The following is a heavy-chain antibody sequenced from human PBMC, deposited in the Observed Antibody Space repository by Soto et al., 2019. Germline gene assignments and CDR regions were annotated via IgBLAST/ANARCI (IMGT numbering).Heavy chain of an antibody. CDR3: ARDLNWNDGEDY. V-gene: IGHV3-30-3*01. CDR2: ISYDGSNK. CDR1: GFTFSSYA. Sequence: PGGSLRLSCAASGFTFSSYAMHWVRQAPGKGLEWVAVISYDGSNKYYADSVKGRFTISRDNSKNTLYLQMNSLRAEDTAVYYCARDLNWNDGEDYWGQGT. D-gene: IGHD1-1*01. J-gene: IGHJ4*02.